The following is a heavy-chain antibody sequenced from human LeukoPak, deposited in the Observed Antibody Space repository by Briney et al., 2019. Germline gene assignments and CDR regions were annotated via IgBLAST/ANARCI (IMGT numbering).Heavy chain of an antibody. D-gene: IGHD1-1*01. CDR1: GFTVSNNY. Sequence: GGSLRLSCAASGFTVSNNYVSWVRQAPGKGLEWVSLLYSGGGTYYADSVKGRFTISRDNSKNTLYLQMNSLRAEDTAMYYCAIKITTTGVGFYWGQGTLVTVSS. CDR3: AIKITTTGVGFY. CDR2: LYSGGGT. J-gene: IGHJ4*02. V-gene: IGHV3-53*01.